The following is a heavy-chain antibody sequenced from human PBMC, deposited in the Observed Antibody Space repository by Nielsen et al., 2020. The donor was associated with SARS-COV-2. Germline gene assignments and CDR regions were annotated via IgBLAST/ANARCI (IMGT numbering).Heavy chain of an antibody. V-gene: IGHV1-24*01. CDR2: FDPEVGER. J-gene: IGHJ5*02. CDR1: GYALSKLS. Sequence: ASVKVSCKVSGYALSKLSMNWVRQAPGQGLEWMGGFDPEVGERIYGQKFQGRVTMTDDTSTDTTYMALSSLRSEDTAVYYCATGPGKQLWFGLDLWGQGTLVTVST. CDR3: ATGPGKQLWFGLDL. D-gene: IGHD5-18*01.